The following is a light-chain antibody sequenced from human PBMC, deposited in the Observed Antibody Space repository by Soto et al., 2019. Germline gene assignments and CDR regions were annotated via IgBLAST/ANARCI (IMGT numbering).Light chain of an antibody. CDR1: QSISNSY. Sequence: EIVLAQSPGTLSLSPGERATLSCRASQSISNSYLAWYQQKAGQAPRLLIYGASNRATGIPDRFSGSGSGADFTLTISRLEPEDFAVYYCQQYGSSTAWTFGQGTKVDIK. CDR2: GAS. J-gene: IGKJ1*01. CDR3: QQYGSSTAWT. V-gene: IGKV3-20*01.